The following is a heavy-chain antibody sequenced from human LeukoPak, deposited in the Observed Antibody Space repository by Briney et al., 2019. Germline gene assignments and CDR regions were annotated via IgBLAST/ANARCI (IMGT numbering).Heavy chain of an antibody. J-gene: IGHJ1*01. CDR3: AKEGTETQASSAEYFQH. CDR1: GFTFDDYA. D-gene: IGHD6-19*01. V-gene: IGHV3-43*02. Sequence: GGSLRLSCAASGFTFDDYAMHWVRQAPGKGLEWVSLISGDGGSTYYADSVKGRFTISRDNSKNSLYLQMNSLRTEATALYYCAKEGTETQASSAEYFQHWGQGTLVTVSS. CDR2: ISGDGGST.